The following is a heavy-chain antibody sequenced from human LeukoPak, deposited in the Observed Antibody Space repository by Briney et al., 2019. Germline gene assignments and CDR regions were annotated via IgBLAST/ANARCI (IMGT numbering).Heavy chain of an antibody. J-gene: IGHJ3*02. CDR3: ARQGLHFPETFDI. CDR2: IYPGDSET. CDR1: GYSFTSYW. Sequence: GESLKISRRGSGYSFTSYWIGWVRQMPGKGLEWMGIIYPGDSETRYSPSFQGQVTISADESISTAYLQWSSLKASDTAMYYCARQGLHFPETFDIWGQGTMVTVSS. V-gene: IGHV5-51*01.